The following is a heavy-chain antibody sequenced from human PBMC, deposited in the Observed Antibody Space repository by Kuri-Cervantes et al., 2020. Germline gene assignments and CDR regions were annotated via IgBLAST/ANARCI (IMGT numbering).Heavy chain of an antibody. CDR1: GFTFSSYA. D-gene: IGHD3-22*01. CDR3: ARVNYVVVITSAVYFQH. Sequence: GESLKISCAASGFTFSSYAMHWVRQAPGKGLGWVAVISYDGSNKYYADSVKGRFTISRDNAKNSLYLQMNSLRAEDTAVYYCARVNYVVVITSAVYFQHWGQGTLVTVSS. CDR2: ISYDGSNK. V-gene: IGHV3-30-3*01. J-gene: IGHJ1*01.